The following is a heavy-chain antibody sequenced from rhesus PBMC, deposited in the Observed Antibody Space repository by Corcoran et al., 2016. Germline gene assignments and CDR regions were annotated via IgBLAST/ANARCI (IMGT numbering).Heavy chain of an antibody. J-gene: IGHJ5-1*01. CDR3: ARGNYNIWTGSGGFDV. D-gene: IGHD3-3*01. Sequence: QVQLQESGPGLVKPSETLSLTCAVSGGSIRDSYYWNWIRQPPGKGLEWIGNIYGRSGITYSNPSLKSRFTISKETSKNQFSLKRSSVTAADTAVYYCARGNYNIWTGSGGFDVWGPGVLVTVSS. CDR2: IYGRSGIT. CDR1: GGSIRDSYY. V-gene: IGHV4S7*01.